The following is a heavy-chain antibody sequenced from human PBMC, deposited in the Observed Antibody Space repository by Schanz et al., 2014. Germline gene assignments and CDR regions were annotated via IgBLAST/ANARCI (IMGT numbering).Heavy chain of an antibody. J-gene: IGHJ4*02. CDR2: ISSSSSYI. Sequence: EVQLVESGGGLVQPGRSLRLSCAASGFIFEDYAMYWVRQAPGKGLEWVSSISSSSSYIYYADSVKGRFTISRDNAKSSLFLQMNSLRAEDTAIYFCARDQASTHWGQGTPVTVSS. V-gene: IGHV3-21*06. CDR1: GFIFEDYA. CDR3: ARDQASTH.